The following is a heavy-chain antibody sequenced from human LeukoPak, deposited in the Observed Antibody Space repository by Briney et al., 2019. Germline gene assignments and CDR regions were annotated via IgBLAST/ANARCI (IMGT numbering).Heavy chain of an antibody. CDR1: GGSISSYY. J-gene: IGHJ6*02. D-gene: IGHD2-15*01. CDR2: IFYTGSI. V-gene: IGHV4-59*01. Sequence: SETLSLTCTVSGGSISSYYWSRIRQPPGKGLEWIGHIFYTGSINYNPSLRGRVTISVDTSKNHFSLKLSSVTAADTAVYYCARGVVVVAAAYSYYAMDVWGQGTTVTVSS. CDR3: ARGVVVVAAAYSYYAMDV.